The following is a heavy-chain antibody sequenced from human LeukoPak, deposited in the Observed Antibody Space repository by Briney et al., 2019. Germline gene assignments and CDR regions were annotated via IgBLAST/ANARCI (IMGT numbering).Heavy chain of an antibody. J-gene: IGHJ4*02. CDR1: GFTFSSYS. CDR3: ARGGPTVTTWGLFDC. CDR2: ISSSSSTI. D-gene: IGHD4-17*01. Sequence: GGSLRLSCAASGFTFSSYSMNWVRQAPGKGLVWVSYISSSSSTIYYADSVKGGFTISRDYAKNSVYLQMNSARDEDTAVYYCARGGPTVTTWGLFDCWGQGTLVTVSS. V-gene: IGHV3-48*02.